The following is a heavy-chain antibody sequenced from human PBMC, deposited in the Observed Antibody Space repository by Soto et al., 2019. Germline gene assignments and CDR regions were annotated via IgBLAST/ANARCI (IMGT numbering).Heavy chain of an antibody. Sequence: EVQLVESGGGLVQPGGSLRLSCAASGFTFSSYWMSWVRQAPGKGLEWGANIKPDGSEKYYVDSVKGRFTIARDNARNSLNLLVNSLRAEDTAIYYCARDNGWNYLVYWGQGTLVTVSS. CDR2: IKPDGSEK. J-gene: IGHJ4*02. D-gene: IGHD6-19*01. CDR1: GFTFSSYW. CDR3: ARDNGWNYLVY. V-gene: IGHV3-7*01.